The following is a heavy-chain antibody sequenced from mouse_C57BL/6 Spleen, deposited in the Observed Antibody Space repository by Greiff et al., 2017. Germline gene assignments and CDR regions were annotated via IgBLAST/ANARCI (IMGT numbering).Heavy chain of an antibody. D-gene: IGHD1-1*01. Sequence: QVQLKQSGPELVKPGASVKLSCKASGYTFTSYDINWVKQRPGQGLEWIGWIYPRDGSTKYNEKFKGKATLTVDTSSRTAYMELHSLTSEDSAVYFCARSAFTTVVERRYFDVWGTGTTVTVSS. CDR3: ARSAFTTVVERRYFDV. V-gene: IGHV1-85*01. CDR1: GYTFTSYD. CDR2: IYPRDGST. J-gene: IGHJ1*03.